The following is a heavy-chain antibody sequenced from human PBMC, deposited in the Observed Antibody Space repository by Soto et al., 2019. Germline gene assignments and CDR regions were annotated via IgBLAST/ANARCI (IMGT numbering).Heavy chain of an antibody. CDR1: GGTFSSYA. Sequence: SVKVSCKXSGGTFSSYAISWVRQAPGQGLEWMGGVIPIFGTANYAQKFQGRVTITADESTSTAYMELSSLRSEDTAVYYCARAELHCGGDCYPAPSRTSPLEYWHFDLWGRGTLVTVSS. CDR3: ARAELHCGGDCYPAPSRTSPLEYWHFDL. D-gene: IGHD2-21*02. V-gene: IGHV1-69*13. J-gene: IGHJ2*01. CDR2: VIPIFGTA.